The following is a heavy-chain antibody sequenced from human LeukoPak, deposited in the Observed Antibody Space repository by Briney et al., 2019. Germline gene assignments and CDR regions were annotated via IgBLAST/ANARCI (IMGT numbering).Heavy chain of an antibody. V-gene: IGHV3-23*01. Sequence: GGSLRLSCAASGFTFSSYAMSWVRQAPGKGLEWVSAISGSGGSTYYADSVKGRFTISRDNSKNTLYLQMNGLRAEDTAVYYCAKGGRSGYDYVWGSYRPSYFDYWGQGTLVTVSS. J-gene: IGHJ4*02. CDR1: GFTFSSYA. CDR3: AKGGRSGYDYVWGSYRPSYFDY. D-gene: IGHD3-16*02. CDR2: ISGSGGST.